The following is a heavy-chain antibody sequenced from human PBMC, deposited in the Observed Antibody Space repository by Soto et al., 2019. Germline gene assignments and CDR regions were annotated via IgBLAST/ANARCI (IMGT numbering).Heavy chain of an antibody. CDR1: GDSIDTAYF. J-gene: IGHJ4*02. V-gene: IGHV4-38-2*01. CDR2: ISHSGRT. Sequence: PSETLSLTCAVSGDSIDTAYFWGWIRQTPGEELEYIGRISHSGRTFSNPSLKSRLTISFDTAKNEFSLNLKSVTAADTAVYYCASGRGFRLFGVPIDYWGPGTPVTVSS. CDR3: ASGRGFRLFGVPIDY. D-gene: IGHD3-10*01.